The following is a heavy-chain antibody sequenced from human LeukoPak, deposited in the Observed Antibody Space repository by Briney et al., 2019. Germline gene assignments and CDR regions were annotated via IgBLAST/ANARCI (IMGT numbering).Heavy chain of an antibody. CDR3: ARGEMSTTLPH. CDR1: GFTFSNSE. CDR2: IASSATRT. J-gene: IGHJ4*01. Sequence: GGSLRFSCAASGFTFSNSEMNWVRQAPGKGLEWISYIASSATRTYYADSVRGRFTISGDDALSSVYLEMNSLSAEDTAVYYCARGEMSTTLPHWGQGTLVIVSS. V-gene: IGHV3-48*03. D-gene: IGHD5-24*01.